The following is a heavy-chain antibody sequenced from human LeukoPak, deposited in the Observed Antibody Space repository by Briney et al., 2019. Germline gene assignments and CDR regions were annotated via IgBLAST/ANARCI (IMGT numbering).Heavy chain of an antibody. V-gene: IGHV1-2*02. CDR1: GYTFTGYY. J-gene: IGHJ4*02. D-gene: IGHD5-18*01. CDR2: INPNSGGT. CDR3: ARLKGYSYGNFDY. Sequence: ASVKVSCKASGYTFTGYYMHWVRQAPGQGLEWMGWINPNSGGTNYAQKFQGRVTMTRDTSISTAYMELRSLRSDDTAVYYCARLKGYSYGNFDYWGQGTLVTVSS.